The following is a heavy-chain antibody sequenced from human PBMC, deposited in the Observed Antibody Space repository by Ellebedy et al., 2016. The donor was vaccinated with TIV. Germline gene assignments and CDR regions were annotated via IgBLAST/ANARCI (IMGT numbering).Heavy chain of an antibody. Sequence: ASVKVSCKASGYTFTNNGISWVRQAPGQGLEWMGWISVHNGNTNYAQKFRGRVTMTTDTSTDTAYMELRSLRPDDTAVYYCARYSYDFLTGDNTRFDNWGQGTLVTVSS. CDR3: ARYSYDFLTGDNTRFDN. D-gene: IGHD3-9*01. CDR1: GYTFTNNG. V-gene: IGHV1-18*04. CDR2: ISVHNGNT. J-gene: IGHJ4*02.